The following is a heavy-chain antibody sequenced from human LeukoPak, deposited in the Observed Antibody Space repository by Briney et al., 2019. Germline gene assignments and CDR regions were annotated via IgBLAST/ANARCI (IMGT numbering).Heavy chain of an antibody. Sequence: ASVKVSCKASGYTFTSYGISWVRQAPGQGLEWMGWINPNSGGTNYAQKLQGRVTMTTDTSTSTAYMELRSLRSDDTAVYYCARSITIFGVPRGAFDIWGQGTMVTVSS. J-gene: IGHJ3*02. CDR3: ARSITIFGVPRGAFDI. D-gene: IGHD3-3*01. CDR1: GYTFTSYG. V-gene: IGHV1-18*01. CDR2: INPNSGGT.